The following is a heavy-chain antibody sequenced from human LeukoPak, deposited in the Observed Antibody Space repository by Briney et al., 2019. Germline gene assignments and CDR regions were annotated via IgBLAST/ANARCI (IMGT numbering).Heavy chain of an antibody. J-gene: IGHJ4*02. CDR1: GFTFSSYG. CDR3: AKDRRPRVYGSGSPTDY. CDR2: ISYDGSNK. Sequence: GRSLRLSCAASGFTFSSYGMHWVRQAPGKGLEWVAVISYDGSNKYYADSVKGRFTISRDNSKNTLYLQMNSLRAEDTAVYYCAKDRRPRVYGSGSPTDYWGQGTLVTVSS. D-gene: IGHD3-10*01. V-gene: IGHV3-30*18.